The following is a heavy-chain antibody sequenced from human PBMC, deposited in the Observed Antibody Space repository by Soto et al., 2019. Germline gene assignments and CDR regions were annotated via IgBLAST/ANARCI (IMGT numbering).Heavy chain of an antibody. Sequence: PGGSLRLSCAASGFTFSSYGMHWVRQAPGKGLEWVAVISYDGSNKYYADSVKSRFTISRDNSKNTLYLQMNSLRAEDTAVYYCAKDLHYGDSHYGMDVWGQGTTVTVSS. D-gene: IGHD4-17*01. V-gene: IGHV3-30*18. CDR2: ISYDGSNK. J-gene: IGHJ6*02. CDR1: GFTFSSYG. CDR3: AKDLHYGDSHYGMDV.